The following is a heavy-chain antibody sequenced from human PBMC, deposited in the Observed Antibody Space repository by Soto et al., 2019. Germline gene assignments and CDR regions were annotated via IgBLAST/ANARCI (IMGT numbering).Heavy chain of an antibody. CDR2: IYYSGST. Sequence: ETLSLTCTVSGGSVSSGSYYWSWIRQPPGKGLEWIGYIYYSGSTNYNPXXXXXXXXXXXTSKNQFSLKLSSVTAADTAVYYCARRPAYYYYGMDVWGQGTKVTVSS. V-gene: IGHV4-61*01. CDR1: GGSVSSGSYY. CDR3: ARRPAYYYYGMDV. J-gene: IGHJ6*02.